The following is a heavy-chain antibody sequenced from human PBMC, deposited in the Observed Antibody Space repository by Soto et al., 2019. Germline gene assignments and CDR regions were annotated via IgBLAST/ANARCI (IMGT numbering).Heavy chain of an antibody. Sequence: SETLSLTCTVSGGSISSYYWSWIRQPPGKGLEWIGYIYYSGSTNYNPSLKSRVTISVDTSKNQFSLKLSSVTAADTAVYYCARRASEYDFWSGYDYYYMDVWGKGTTVTVSS. J-gene: IGHJ6*03. CDR3: ARRASEYDFWSGYDYYYMDV. CDR1: GGSISSYY. V-gene: IGHV4-59*08. D-gene: IGHD3-3*01. CDR2: IYYSGST.